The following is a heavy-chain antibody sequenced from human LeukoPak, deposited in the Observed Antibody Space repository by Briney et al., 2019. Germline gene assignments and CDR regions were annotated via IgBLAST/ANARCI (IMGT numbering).Heavy chain of an antibody. CDR1: GGSISSYY. CDR2: IYTSGST. V-gene: IGHV4-4*07. J-gene: IGHJ4*02. CDR3: ARDYYDSSGYSKVFDY. D-gene: IGHD3-22*01. Sequence: PSETLSLTCTVSGGSISSYYWSWIRQPAGKGLEWIGRIYTSGSTNYNPSLKSRVTMSVDTSKNQFSLKLSSVTAADTAVYYCARDYYDSSGYSKVFDYWGQGTLVTVSS.